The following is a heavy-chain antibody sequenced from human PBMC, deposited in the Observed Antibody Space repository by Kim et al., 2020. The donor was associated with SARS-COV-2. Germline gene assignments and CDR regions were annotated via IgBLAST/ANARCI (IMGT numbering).Heavy chain of an antibody. CDR2: INHSGST. CDR3: ARGGIGKQLFY. Sequence: SETLSLTCAVYGGSFSGYYWSWIRQPPGKGLEWIGEINHSGSTNYNPSLKSRVTISVDTSKNQFSLKLSSVTAADTAVYYCARGGIGKQLFYWGQGTLVTVSS. CDR1: GGSFSGYY. D-gene: IGHD6-13*01. J-gene: IGHJ4*02. V-gene: IGHV4-34*01.